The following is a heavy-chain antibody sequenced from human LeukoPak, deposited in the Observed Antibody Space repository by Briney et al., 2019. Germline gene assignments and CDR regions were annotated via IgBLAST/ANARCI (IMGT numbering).Heavy chain of an antibody. J-gene: IGHJ4*02. CDR3: ARGGGVLWFGESTR. V-gene: IGHV3-11*01. CDR1: RFTFSDYY. Sequence: PGGSLRLSCAASRFTFSDYYMSWIRQAPGKGLEWLSYISYSGSTIYYADSVKGRFTISRDNAKNSLYLQMNNLRAEDTAVYYCARGGGVLWFGESTRGGQGTLVTVSS. CDR2: ISYSGSTI. D-gene: IGHD3-10*01.